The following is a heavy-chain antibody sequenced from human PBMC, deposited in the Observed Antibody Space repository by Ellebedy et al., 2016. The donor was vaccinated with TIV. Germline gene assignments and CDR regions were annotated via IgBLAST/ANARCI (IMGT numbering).Heavy chain of an antibody. CDR3: ARREYDFWSAHYYGMDV. CDR2: MYYSWST. CDR1: GGSIRSNRYY. J-gene: IGHJ6*02. D-gene: IGHD3-3*01. Sequence: MPSETLSLTCTVSGGSIRSNRYYWDWIRQPPGKGLEWIGSMYYSWSTYYNSSLKSRVTISVDTSKNQFSLKLTSVTAADTAAYYCARREYDFWSAHYYGMDVWGQGTTVAVSS. V-gene: IGHV4-39*01.